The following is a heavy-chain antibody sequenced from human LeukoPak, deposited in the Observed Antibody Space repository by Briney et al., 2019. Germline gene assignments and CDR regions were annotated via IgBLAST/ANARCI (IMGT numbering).Heavy chain of an antibody. J-gene: IGHJ4*02. Sequence: GGSLRLSCAASGSTFSSYAMSWVRQAPGKGLEWVSGVSASGGSIYYAASVKGRFTISRDNSKNTLYLQMNSLRAEDTAVYYCAKARAYSYASDYWGQGTLVTVSS. D-gene: IGHD5-18*01. CDR1: GSTFSSYA. CDR3: AKARAYSYASDY. CDR2: VSASGGSI. V-gene: IGHV3-23*01.